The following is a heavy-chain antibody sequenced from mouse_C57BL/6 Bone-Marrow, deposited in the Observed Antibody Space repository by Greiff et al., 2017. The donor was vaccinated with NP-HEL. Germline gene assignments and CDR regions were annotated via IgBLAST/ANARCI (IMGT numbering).Heavy chain of an antibody. J-gene: IGHJ1*03. CDR1: GFNIKDYY. CDR3: TTWYFDV. CDR2: IDPEDGDT. V-gene: IGHV14-1*01. Sequence: VQLKESGAELVRPGASVKLSCTASGFNIKDYYMHWVKQRPEQGLEWIGRIDPEDGDTEYAPKFQGKATMTAEPSSNTAYLQLSSLTSEDTAVYYCTTWYFDVWGTGTTVTVSS.